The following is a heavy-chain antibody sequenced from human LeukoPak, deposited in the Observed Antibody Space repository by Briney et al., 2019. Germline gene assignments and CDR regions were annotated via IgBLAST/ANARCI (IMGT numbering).Heavy chain of an antibody. V-gene: IGHV3-53*01. CDR1: TFTVYTYY. D-gene: IGHD3-16*01. CDR3: ARDKGGGGAFDI. CDR2: IYSDGST. J-gene: IGHJ3*02. Sequence: GGSLRLSCAASTFTVYTYYMSWVRQAPGKGLEWVSVIYSDGSTYCADSVKGRFTISRDNSKNTLYLQMNSLRAEDTAMYYCARDKGGGGAFDIWGQGTMVTVSS.